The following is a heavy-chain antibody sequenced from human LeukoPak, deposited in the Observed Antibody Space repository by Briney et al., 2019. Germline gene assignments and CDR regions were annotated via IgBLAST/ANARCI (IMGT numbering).Heavy chain of an antibody. CDR1: GGSINSNNYY. D-gene: IGHD3-22*01. CDR3: ARERSSGYYLRYFDL. J-gene: IGHJ2*01. V-gene: IGHV4-39*07. Sequence: PSETLSLTCTVSGGSINSNNYYWGWIRQPPGKGLEWIGSIYSSGSAYYNPSLKSRVTISVDTSKNQSSLKLSSVTAADTAVYYCARERSSGYYLRYFDLWGRGTLVTVSS. CDR2: IYSSGSA.